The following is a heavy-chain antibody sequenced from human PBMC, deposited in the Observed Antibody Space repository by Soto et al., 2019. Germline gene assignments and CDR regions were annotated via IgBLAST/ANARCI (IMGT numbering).Heavy chain of an antibody. CDR3: ARESYYGSGATVVAY. V-gene: IGHV4-59*01. J-gene: IGHJ4*02. CDR2: IYYSGTT. D-gene: IGHD3-10*01. Sequence: SETLSLTCTVSGGSISGYYWSWIRQPPGKGLEWIGYIYYSGTTSYNPSLNSRVTMSVDTSKNQFSLKVNSVTAADTAVYYCARESYYGSGATVVAYRGQGTLVTVS. CDR1: GGSISGYY.